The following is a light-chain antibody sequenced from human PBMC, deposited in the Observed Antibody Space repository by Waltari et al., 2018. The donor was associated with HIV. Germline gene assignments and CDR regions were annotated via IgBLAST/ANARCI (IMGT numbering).Light chain of an antibody. CDR3: QQSDSTPPT. V-gene: IGKV1-39*01. J-gene: IGKJ2*01. CDR1: QNIRSY. Sequence: DIQMTQSPSSLSASVGDRVTITCRESQNIRSYLNWYQHKPGKAPKLLIYAASSLQSGVPSRFSGSGSWTDFNLNISSLQPEDFATYCCQQSDSTPPTFGQGTKVEIK. CDR2: AAS.